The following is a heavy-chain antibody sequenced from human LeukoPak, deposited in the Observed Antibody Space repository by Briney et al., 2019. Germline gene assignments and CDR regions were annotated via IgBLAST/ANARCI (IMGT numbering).Heavy chain of an antibody. CDR3: ASQRGGIDY. J-gene: IGHJ4*02. CDR2: ISGSRSNT. D-gene: IGHD3-10*01. CDR1: GFTFSSYA. Sequence: GGSLRLSCAASGFTFSSYAMSWVRQAPGKGLEWDSAISGSRSNTYYADSVKGRFTISRDNSKNTLYLQMNSLRADDTAVYYCASQRGGIDYWGQGTLVTVSS. V-gene: IGHV3-23*01.